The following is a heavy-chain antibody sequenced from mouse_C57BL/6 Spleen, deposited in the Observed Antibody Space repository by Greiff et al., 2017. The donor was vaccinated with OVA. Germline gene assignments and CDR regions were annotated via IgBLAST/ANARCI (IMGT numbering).Heavy chain of an antibody. J-gene: IGHJ2*01. CDR1: GYTFTSYW. V-gene: IGHV1-55*01. Sequence: QVQLQQSGAELVKPGASVKMSCKASGYTFTSYWITWVKQRPGQGLEWIGDIYPGSGSTNYNEKFKSKATLTVDTSSSTAYMQLSSLTSEDSAVYYCARKATTVVEEVDYWGQGTTLTVSS. D-gene: IGHD1-1*01. CDR3: ARKATTVVEEVDY. CDR2: IYPGSGST.